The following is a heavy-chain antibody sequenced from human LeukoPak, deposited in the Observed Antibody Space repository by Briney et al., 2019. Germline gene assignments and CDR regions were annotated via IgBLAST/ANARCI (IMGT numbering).Heavy chain of an antibody. J-gene: IGHJ6*02. D-gene: IGHD1-7*01. Sequence: GGSLRLSCAASGFTFSSYAMSWVRQAPGKGLEWVSGISWNSGSIGYADSVKGRFTISRDNAKNSPYLQMNSLRAEDTALYYCAKAGLELIDYYGMDVWGQGTTVTVSS. CDR1: GFTFSSYA. CDR3: AKAGLELIDYYGMDV. CDR2: ISWNSGSI. V-gene: IGHV3-9*01.